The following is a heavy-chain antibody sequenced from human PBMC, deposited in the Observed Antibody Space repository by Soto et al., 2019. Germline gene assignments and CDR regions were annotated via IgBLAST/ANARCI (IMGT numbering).Heavy chain of an antibody. Sequence: GASVKVSCKASGYTFTGYYMHWVRQAPGQGLEWMGWINPNSGGTNYAQKFQGWVTMTRDTSISTAYMELSRLRSDDTAVYYCARGSIAAAGTGDYWGQGTLVTVSS. D-gene: IGHD6-13*01. CDR1: GYTFTGYY. CDR3: ARGSIAAAGTGDY. CDR2: INPNSGGT. V-gene: IGHV1-2*04. J-gene: IGHJ4*02.